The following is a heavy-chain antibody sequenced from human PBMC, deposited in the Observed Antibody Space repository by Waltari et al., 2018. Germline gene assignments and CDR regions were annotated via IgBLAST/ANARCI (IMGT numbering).Heavy chain of an antibody. CDR2: SYYSGST. V-gene: IGHV4-59*01. J-gene: IGHJ3*01. CDR1: GGAISSNY. D-gene: IGHD1-7*01. Sequence: QVQLQESGPGLVKPSETLSLNCTVSGGAISSNYWSWIRQPPGKGLEWIGYSYYSGSTNYNPSLKSRVTLSINTSKNQFSLKLTSVTAADTAVYYCASLGRYTWNYYAFDVWGQGTKVTVSS. CDR3: ASLGRYTWNYYAFDV.